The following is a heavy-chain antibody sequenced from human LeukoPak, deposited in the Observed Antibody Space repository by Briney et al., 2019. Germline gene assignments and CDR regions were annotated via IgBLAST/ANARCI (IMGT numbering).Heavy chain of an antibody. Sequence: SETLSLTCNVSGGSITNYYWSWIRQPPGKGLEWIGYIYYRGSTNYNPSLKSRVTISVDKSKNQFSLKLSSVTAADTAVYYCAGGGSSSSGRYFDYWGQGTLVTVSS. J-gene: IGHJ4*02. V-gene: IGHV4-59*12. CDR3: AGGGSSSSGRYFDY. CDR2: IYYRGST. CDR1: GGSITNYY. D-gene: IGHD6-6*01.